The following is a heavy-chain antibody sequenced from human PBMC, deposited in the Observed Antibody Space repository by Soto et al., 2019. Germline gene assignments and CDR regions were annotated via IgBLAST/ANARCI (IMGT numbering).Heavy chain of an antibody. Sequence: QVQLVQSGAEVKKPGSSVKVSCKASGGTFSSYTISWVRQAPGQGLEWMGRIIPILGIANYAQKFQGRVTIPADKSTSKAYVELSSLRSEDTAVYYCAGGGDYGDYLPGLWGRGTLVTVSS. D-gene: IGHD4-17*01. CDR2: IIPILGIA. V-gene: IGHV1-69*02. CDR1: GGTFSSYT. J-gene: IGHJ2*01. CDR3: AGGGDYGDYLPGL.